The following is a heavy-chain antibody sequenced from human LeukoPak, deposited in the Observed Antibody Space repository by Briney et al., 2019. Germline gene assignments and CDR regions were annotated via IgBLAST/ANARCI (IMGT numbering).Heavy chain of an antibody. V-gene: IGHV3-23*01. CDR3: AKGRVSTSGWTFNDY. CDR2: FSGSDGST. D-gene: IGHD6-19*01. Sequence: GGSLRLSCAASGFTFSSYGMSWVHQAPGKGLEWVSGFSGSDGSTYYADSVKGRFTISRDNSKNTLYLQMNSLRAEDTAVYYCAKGRVSTSGWTFNDYWGQGTLVTVSS. CDR1: GFTFSSYG. J-gene: IGHJ4*02.